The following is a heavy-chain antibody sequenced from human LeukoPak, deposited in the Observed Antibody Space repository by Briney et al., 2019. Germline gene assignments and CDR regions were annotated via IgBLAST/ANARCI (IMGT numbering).Heavy chain of an antibody. Sequence: GESLKISCKGSGYSFTSYWIGWVRQMPGKGLEWMGITYPGDSDTRYSPSFQGQVTISADKSISTAYLQWSSLKASDTAMYYCARPLTYYYDSSGYYGDWGQGTLVTVSS. V-gene: IGHV5-51*01. CDR2: TYPGDSDT. J-gene: IGHJ4*02. D-gene: IGHD3-22*01. CDR1: GYSFTSYW. CDR3: ARPLTYYYDSSGYYGD.